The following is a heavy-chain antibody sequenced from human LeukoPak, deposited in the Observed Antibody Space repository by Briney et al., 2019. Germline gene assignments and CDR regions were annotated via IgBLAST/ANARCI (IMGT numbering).Heavy chain of an antibody. Sequence: SETLSLTCAVYGGSFSGYYWSWIRQPPGKGLEWIGEINHSGSTNYNPSLKSRVTISVDTSKNQFSLKLSSVTAADTAVCYCARDMTLRGGGEHWGQGTLVTVSS. V-gene: IGHV4-34*01. CDR2: INHSGST. D-gene: IGHD2-21*01. CDR3: ARDMTLRGGGEH. J-gene: IGHJ4*02. CDR1: GGSFSGYY.